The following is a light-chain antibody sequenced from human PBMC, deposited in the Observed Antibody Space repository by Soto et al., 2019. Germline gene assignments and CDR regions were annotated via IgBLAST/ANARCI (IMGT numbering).Light chain of an antibody. J-gene: IGLJ1*01. Sequence: QAVVTQPASVSGSPGQSITISCTGTSSDDGGYNYVSWYQQHPGKAPKLMIYDVSNRPSGVSNRFSGSKSGNTASLTISGLQAEDAADYYCSSYTSSSTPDVFGTGTKLTVL. CDR3: SSYTSSSTPDV. CDR1: SSDDGGYNY. CDR2: DVS. V-gene: IGLV2-14*01.